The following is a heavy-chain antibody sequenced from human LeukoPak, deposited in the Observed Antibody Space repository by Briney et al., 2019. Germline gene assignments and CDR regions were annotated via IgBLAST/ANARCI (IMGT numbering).Heavy chain of an antibody. CDR1: GGSISSYY. CDR2: IYHSGST. V-gene: IGHV4-59*01. D-gene: IGHD6-13*01. CDR3: ARTIAAAETNQWFDP. Sequence: PSETLSLTCTVSGGSISSYYWSWIRQPPGGGLEWIGYIYHSGSTSYNPSLKSRVTISVDTSKTQLSLRLSSVTAADTAVYYCARTIAAAETNQWFDPWGQGTLVTVSS. J-gene: IGHJ5*02.